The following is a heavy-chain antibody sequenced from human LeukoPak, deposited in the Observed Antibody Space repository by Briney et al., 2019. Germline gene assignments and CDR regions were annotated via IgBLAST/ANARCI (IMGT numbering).Heavy chain of an antibody. CDR3: AKDLWFGELLPYGMDV. J-gene: IGHJ6*02. CDR2: ISYDGSNK. D-gene: IGHD3-10*01. V-gene: IGHV3-30*04. CDR1: GFTFSSYA. Sequence: GRSLRLSCAASGFTFSSYAMHWVRQAPGKGLEWVAVISYDGSNKYYADSVKGRFTISRDNSKNTLYLQMNSLRAEDTAVYYCAKDLWFGELLPYGMDVWGQGTTVTVSS.